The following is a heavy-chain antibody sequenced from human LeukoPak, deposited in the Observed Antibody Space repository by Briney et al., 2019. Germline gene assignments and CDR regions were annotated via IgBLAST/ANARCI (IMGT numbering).Heavy chain of an antibody. CDR3: AKGKPVEMALKQPFDY. Sequence: GGSLRLSCAASGFTFSSYAMSRVRQAPGKGLEWVSAISGSGGSTYYADSVKGRFTISRDNSKNTLYLQMNSLRAEDTAVYYCAKGKPVEMALKQPFDYWGQGTLVTVSS. CDR2: ISGSGGST. CDR1: GFTFSSYA. V-gene: IGHV3-23*01. J-gene: IGHJ4*02. D-gene: IGHD5-24*01.